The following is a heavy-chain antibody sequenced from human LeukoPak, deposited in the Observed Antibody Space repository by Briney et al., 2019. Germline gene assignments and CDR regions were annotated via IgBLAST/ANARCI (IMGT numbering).Heavy chain of an antibody. J-gene: IGHJ3*02. V-gene: IGHV4-31*03. CDR1: GGSIRCGGYY. CDR3: ARGPTVTQDAFDI. Sequence: SETLSLTCTVSGGSIRCGGYYWSWIRQHPEKGLDWIGYIYDIGSTDYNPSFKSRFTLSVDTSKNQFSLKVNSVTAADTAVYYCARGPTVTQDAFDIWGPGTMVTVSS. CDR2: IYDIGST. D-gene: IGHD4-17*01.